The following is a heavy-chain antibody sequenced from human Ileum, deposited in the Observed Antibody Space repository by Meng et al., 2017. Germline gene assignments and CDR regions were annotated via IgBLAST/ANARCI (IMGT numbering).Heavy chain of an antibody. V-gene: IGHV1-8*01. CDR3: AREWSDSSGQHEELGY. Sequence: QVQLVQSGAEVKTPGATVKVSCKASGYTFSSYDINWVRQATGQGLEWIGWMNPRSTNTGYAQNFQGRVALTRDISTSTAYMELSSLTSEDTAVYYCAREWSDSSGQHEELGYWGQGTLVTVSS. CDR2: MNPRSTNT. J-gene: IGHJ4*02. D-gene: IGHD6-19*01. CDR1: GYTFSSYD.